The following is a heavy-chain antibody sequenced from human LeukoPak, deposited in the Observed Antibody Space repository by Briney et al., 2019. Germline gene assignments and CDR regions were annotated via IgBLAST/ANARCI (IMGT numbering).Heavy chain of an antibody. CDR2: IYTSGST. V-gene: IGHV4-61*02. CDR3: ARDLYYDSSGAFDI. J-gene: IGHJ3*02. D-gene: IGHD3-22*01. Sequence: SQTLSLTCTVSGGSISSGSYYWSWIRQPAGKGLEWIGRIYTSGSTNYNPSLKRRVTMSVDTSKNQFSLKLSSVTAADTAVYHCARDLYYDSSGAFDIWGQGTMVTVSS. CDR1: GGSISSGSYY.